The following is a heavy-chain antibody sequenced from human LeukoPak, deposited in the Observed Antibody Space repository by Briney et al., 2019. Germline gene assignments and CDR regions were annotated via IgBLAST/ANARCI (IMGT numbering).Heavy chain of an antibody. D-gene: IGHD6-13*01. CDR1: GGSFSGYY. V-gene: IGHV4-34*01. CDR3: ARGYGSSWYLFDH. Sequence: PSETLSLTCAVYGGSFSGYYWSWIRQPPGKGLEWIGEINHSGSTNYNPSLKSRVTISVDTSKNQFSLKLSSVTAADTAVYYCARGYGSSWYLFDHWGQGTLVTVSS. J-gene: IGHJ4*02. CDR2: INHSGST.